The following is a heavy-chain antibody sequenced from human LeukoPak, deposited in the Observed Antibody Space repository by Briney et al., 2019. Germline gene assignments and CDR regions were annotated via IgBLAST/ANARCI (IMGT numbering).Heavy chain of an antibody. Sequence: ASVKVSCKASGYTFTGYYMHWVRQAPGQGLEWMGWINPNSGGTNYAQKFQGRVTMTRDTSISTAYMELRSLRSDDTAVYYCARDRGAAAGIDYWGQGTLVTVSS. CDR3: ARDRGAAAGIDY. J-gene: IGHJ4*02. CDR1: GYTFTGYY. D-gene: IGHD6-13*01. CDR2: INPNSGGT. V-gene: IGHV1-2*02.